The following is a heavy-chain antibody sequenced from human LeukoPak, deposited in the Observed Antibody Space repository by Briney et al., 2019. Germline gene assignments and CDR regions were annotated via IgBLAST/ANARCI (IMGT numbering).Heavy chain of an antibody. V-gene: IGHV1-2*02. CDR1: GYTFTYYY. D-gene: IGHD6-6*01. Sequence: ASVKVSCKASGYTFTYYYMHWVRQAPGQGLEWMGWINPNSGGTNYAQKFQGRVTMTRDTSTSTVYMELTSLTSEDTAVYYCAREGPYSDSSRSRFDSWGQGTLVTVSS. J-gene: IGHJ4*02. CDR3: AREGPYSDSSRSRFDS. CDR2: INPNSGGT.